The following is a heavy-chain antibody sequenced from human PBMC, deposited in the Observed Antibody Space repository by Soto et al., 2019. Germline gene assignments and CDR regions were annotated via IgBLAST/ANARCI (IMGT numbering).Heavy chain of an antibody. CDR3: ARSRITGSTWTFDY. CDR1: GYSFTNYW. Sequence: PGEPLKISCETSGYSFTNYWSVWVSPLPGKGLAWMGIIYPGDSDTRYSPSFQGQVTISADKSISTAYLQWSSLKASDSAMYYCARSRITGSTWTFDYWGQETLVNVSS. V-gene: IGHV5-51*01. J-gene: IGHJ4*02. D-gene: IGHD1-20*01. CDR2: IYPGDSDT.